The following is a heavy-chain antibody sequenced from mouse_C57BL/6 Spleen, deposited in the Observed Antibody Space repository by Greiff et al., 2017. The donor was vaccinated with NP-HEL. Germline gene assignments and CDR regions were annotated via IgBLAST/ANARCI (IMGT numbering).Heavy chain of an antibody. CDR2: ISSGGDYI. V-gene: IGHV5-9-1*02. CDR3: TRDRTGTSYYYAMDY. J-gene: IGHJ4*01. D-gene: IGHD4-1*01. Sequence: EVMLVESGEGLVKPGGSLKLSCAASGFTFSSYAMSWVRQTPEKRLEWVAYISSGGDYIYYADTVKGRFTISRDNARNTLYLQMSSLKSEDTAMYYCTRDRTGTSYYYAMDYWGQGTSVTVSS. CDR1: GFTFSSYA.